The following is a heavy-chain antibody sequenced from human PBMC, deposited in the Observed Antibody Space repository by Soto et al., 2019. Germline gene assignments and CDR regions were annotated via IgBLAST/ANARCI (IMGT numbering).Heavy chain of an antibody. CDR3: ARWLGGNFDY. J-gene: IGHJ4*02. Sequence: SVKVSCEASGGTFSSYSISWVRQAPGQGLEWMGGIIPIFGTANYAQKFQGRVTITADESTSTAYMELSSLRSEDTAVYYCARWLGGNFDYWGQGTLVTVSS. CDR1: GGTFSSYS. CDR2: IIPIFGTA. D-gene: IGHD3-10*01. V-gene: IGHV1-69*13.